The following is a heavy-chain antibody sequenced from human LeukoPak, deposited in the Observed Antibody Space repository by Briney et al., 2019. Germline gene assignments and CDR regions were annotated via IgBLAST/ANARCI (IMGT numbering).Heavy chain of an antibody. CDR3: VSFYETY. Sequence: GGSLRLTCAASGNYWMHWVRQAPGKGLVWVSHINSDGSWTSYADSVKGRFTISKDNAKNTVYLQMNNLRAEDTAVYYCVSFYETYWGRGTLVTVSS. CDR1: GNYW. D-gene: IGHD2-2*01. V-gene: IGHV3-74*01. J-gene: IGHJ4*02. CDR2: INSDGSWT.